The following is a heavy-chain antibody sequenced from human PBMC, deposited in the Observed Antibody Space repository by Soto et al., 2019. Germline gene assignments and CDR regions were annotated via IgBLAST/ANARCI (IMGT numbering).Heavy chain of an antibody. Sequence: PSETLSLTCTVSGGSISGYYWSWIRQPPGKGLECIVNVYYSGGAQYNPSVKRRVSISVDTSKNQFSLNLSSVTAADTAVYYCTRDGDGRLTTTPYYYCGMDVWGPGITVTVSS. CDR1: GGSISGYY. D-gene: IGHD2-21*02. CDR3: TRDGDGRLTTTPYYYCGMDV. J-gene: IGHJ6*02. CDR2: VYYSGGA. V-gene: IGHV4-59*01.